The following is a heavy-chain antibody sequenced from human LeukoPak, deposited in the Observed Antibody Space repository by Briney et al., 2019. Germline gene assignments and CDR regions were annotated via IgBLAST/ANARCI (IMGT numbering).Heavy chain of an antibody. CDR1: GFSFSNFA. Sequence: GGSLRLSCAASGFSFSNFAMNWVRQAPGKGLEWVSSIRGNGASTYYAASVKGRFVISRDNSNNTLYLQMMGLRAEDTAVYYCAKDSDTTVVLGAFDMWGQGTLVAVSS. D-gene: IGHD4-23*01. V-gene: IGHV3-23*01. CDR2: IRGNGAST. J-gene: IGHJ3*02. CDR3: AKDSDTTVVLGAFDM.